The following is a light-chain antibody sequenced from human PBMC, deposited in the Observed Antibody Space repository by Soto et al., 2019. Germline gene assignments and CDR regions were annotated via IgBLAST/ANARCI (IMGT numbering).Light chain of an antibody. CDR3: SSFTRSTTWV. J-gene: IGLJ3*02. Sequence: QSVLTQPASVSGSPGQSITISCTGTSSDVGGYNYVSWYQQHPGKAPKLLIYDVSNRPSGVSNRFSGSKSGNTASLTISGLQAEDEADYYCSSFTRSTTWVFGGGTKPTVL. CDR2: DVS. V-gene: IGLV2-14*03. CDR1: SSDVGGYNY.